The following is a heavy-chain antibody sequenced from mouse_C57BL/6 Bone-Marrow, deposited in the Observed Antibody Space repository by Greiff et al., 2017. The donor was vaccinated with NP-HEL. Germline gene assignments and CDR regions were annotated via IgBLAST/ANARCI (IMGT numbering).Heavy chain of an antibody. J-gene: IGHJ1*03. CDR3: ASQITTVVYWYFDV. V-gene: IGHV14-2*01. CDR1: GFNITDYY. CDR2: IDPEDGET. Sequence: EVQLQQSGAELVKPGASVKLSCTASGFNITDYYMHWVKQRTEQGLEWIGRIDPEDGETKYAPKFQGKATITAVTSSNTAYLQLSSLTSEDTAVYYCASQITTVVYWYFDVWGTGTTVTVSS. D-gene: IGHD1-1*01.